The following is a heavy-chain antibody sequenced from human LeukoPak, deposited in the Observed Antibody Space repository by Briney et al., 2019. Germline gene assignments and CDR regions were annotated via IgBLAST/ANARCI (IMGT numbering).Heavy chain of an antibody. V-gene: IGHV4-59*12. D-gene: IGHD2/OR15-2a*01. CDR1: GDSISSYY. CDR3: AREGIVRTYDQ. J-gene: IGHJ4*02. CDR2: IYYSGIT. Sequence: SETVSLTCTVSGDSISSYYWYGFRQPPGKELEGIACIYYSGITHYNPSLKSRVTISLDTSKNQFSLRLSSVTAADTAVYYCAREGIVRTYDQWGQGTLVTVSS.